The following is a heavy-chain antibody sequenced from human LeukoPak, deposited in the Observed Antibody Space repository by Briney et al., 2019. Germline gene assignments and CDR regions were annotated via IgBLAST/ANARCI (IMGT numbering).Heavy chain of an antibody. Sequence: GESLKISCKGSGSTFTNYWIGWVRQLPGKGLEWMGFIYAADSDTRYSPYFQGQVTISADKSISTAYLQWSSLKASDTAIYYCARRVSSSWYVYFDYWGQGTLVTVSS. D-gene: IGHD6-13*01. CDR1: GSTFTNYW. J-gene: IGHJ4*02. CDR2: IYAADSDT. CDR3: ARRVSSSWYVYFDY. V-gene: IGHV5-51*01.